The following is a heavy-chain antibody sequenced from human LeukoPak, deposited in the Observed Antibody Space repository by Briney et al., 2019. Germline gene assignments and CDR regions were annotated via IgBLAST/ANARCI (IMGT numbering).Heavy chain of an antibody. Sequence: GGSLRLSCAASGFTFSSYSMNWVRQAPGKGLEWASSISSSSSYIYYADSVKGRFTISRDNAKNSLYLQMNSLRAEDTAVYYCARVLEEAAFDIWGQGTMVTVSS. CDR3: ARVLEEAAFDI. D-gene: IGHD3-3*01. V-gene: IGHV3-21*01. CDR2: ISSSSSYI. J-gene: IGHJ3*02. CDR1: GFTFSSYS.